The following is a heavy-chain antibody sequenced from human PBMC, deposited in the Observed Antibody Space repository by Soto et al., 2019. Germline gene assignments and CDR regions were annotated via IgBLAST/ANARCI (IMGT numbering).Heavy chain of an antibody. Sequence: SLRLSCAASGFTFSSYGMHWVRQAPGTGLEWVAVISYDGSNKYYADSVKGRFTISRDNSKNTLYLQMNSLRAEDTAVYYCAKRGPVSNFDIWGQGTRVTVSS. CDR1: GFTFSSYG. V-gene: IGHV3-30*18. CDR3: AKRGPVSNFDI. CDR2: ISYDGSNK. J-gene: IGHJ3*02. D-gene: IGHD4-4*01.